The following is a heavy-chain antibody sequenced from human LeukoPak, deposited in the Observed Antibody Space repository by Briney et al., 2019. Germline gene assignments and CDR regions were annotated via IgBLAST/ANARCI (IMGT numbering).Heavy chain of an antibody. CDR1: GGSISSYY. Sequence: SETLSLTCTVSGGSISSYYWSWIRQPPGKGLEWIGNIYYSGSTNFNPSLRSRVTISVDTSKNQFSLKLSSVTAADTAVYYCASSKTNGDSSGWYAWFDPWGQGTLVTVSS. V-gene: IGHV4-59*13. D-gene: IGHD6-19*01. CDR2: IYYSGST. J-gene: IGHJ5*02. CDR3: ASSKTNGDSSGWYAWFDP.